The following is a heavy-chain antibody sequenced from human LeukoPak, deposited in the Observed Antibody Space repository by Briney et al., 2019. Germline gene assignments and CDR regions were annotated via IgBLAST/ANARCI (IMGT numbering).Heavy chain of an antibody. V-gene: IGHV3-23*01. Sequence: PGGSLRLSCAASGFTFSSYAMSWVRQAPGKGLEWVSAISGSGGSTYYADSVKGRFTISRDNSKNTLYLQMNGLRAEDTAVYYCAKTYYYDSSGYYYMGIDYWGQGTLVTVSS. CDR1: GFTFSSYA. CDR2: ISGSGGST. CDR3: AKTYYYDSSGYYYMGIDY. D-gene: IGHD3-22*01. J-gene: IGHJ4*02.